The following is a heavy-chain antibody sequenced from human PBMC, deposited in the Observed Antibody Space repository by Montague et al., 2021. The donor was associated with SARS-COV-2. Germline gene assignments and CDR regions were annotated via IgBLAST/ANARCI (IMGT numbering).Heavy chain of an antibody. Sequence: SETLSLTCNVSGGSINNYYWSWIRQSPGRGLEWIGYIYYTGSTTRNPSLDSRVTISLDTSRDLVSLGLRSLTAADTAVYYCARGRGWKRHFDYWGQGTLVAVSS. CDR3: ARGRGWKRHFDY. CDR1: GGSINNYY. D-gene: IGHD4-23*01. CDR2: IYYTGST. V-gene: IGHV4-59*01. J-gene: IGHJ4*02.